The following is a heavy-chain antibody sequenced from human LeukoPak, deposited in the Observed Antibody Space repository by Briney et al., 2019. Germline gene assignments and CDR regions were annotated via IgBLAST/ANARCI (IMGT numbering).Heavy chain of an antibody. V-gene: IGHV3-15*05. Sequence: GGSLRLSCVGSGFIFNSAWVGWVRQVPGKGLEWVGRIKSKKDGGTADYAALVKDRFTISRDDSKNTLFLQMNSLKTEDTAVYYCTTGLASAGHDGYWGQGTLVTVSS. CDR1: GFIFNSAW. J-gene: IGHJ4*02. D-gene: IGHD6-13*01. CDR3: TTGLASAGHDGY. CDR2: IKSKKDGGTA.